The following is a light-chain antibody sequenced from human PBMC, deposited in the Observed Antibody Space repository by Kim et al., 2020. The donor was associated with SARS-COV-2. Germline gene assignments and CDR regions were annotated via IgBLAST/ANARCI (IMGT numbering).Light chain of an antibody. CDR2: DAS. Sequence: ASVGDRVTITCQASQDISDYLNWYQQKPGKAPKLLIYDASNLEEGVPSRFSGSGFGRDFTLTISSLQPEDIATYYCQHYQILPLTFGGGTKVEIK. J-gene: IGKJ4*01. CDR3: QHYQILPLT. CDR1: QDISDY. V-gene: IGKV1-33*01.